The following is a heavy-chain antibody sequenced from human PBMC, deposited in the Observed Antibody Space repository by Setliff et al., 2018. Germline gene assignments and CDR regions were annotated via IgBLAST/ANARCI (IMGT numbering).Heavy chain of an antibody. CDR2: IFSKGST. V-gene: IGHV4-61*09. J-gene: IGHJ4*02. D-gene: IGHD3-22*01. CDR1: GGSISSGNYY. Sequence: SETLSLTCTVSGGSISSGNYYWSWIRQPAGKAPEWIGHIFSKGSTNNSPSLKSRVTISIDSSKNQMSLRMTSVTAADTAVYYCARGRYFESSSYYFPFDYWGPGTLVTVSS. CDR3: ARGRYFESSSYYFPFDY.